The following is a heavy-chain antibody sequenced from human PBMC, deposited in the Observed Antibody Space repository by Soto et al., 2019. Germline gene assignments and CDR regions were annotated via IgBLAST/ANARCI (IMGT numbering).Heavy chain of an antibody. V-gene: IGHV4-31*02. J-gene: IGHJ4*02. CDR3: QRGQVGGSSSWYGCFDY. CDR1: GCSISSCGYY. D-gene: IGHD6-13*01. CDR2: IYYSGST. Sequence: SETLSLTXTVSGCSISSCGYYWSWIRQHPGKGLEWIGYIYYSGSTYYSPSLQSRVTISVDTSKTQFSLKLSSVTAADTAVYYCQRGQVGGSSSWYGCFDYWGQGTLVTVSS.